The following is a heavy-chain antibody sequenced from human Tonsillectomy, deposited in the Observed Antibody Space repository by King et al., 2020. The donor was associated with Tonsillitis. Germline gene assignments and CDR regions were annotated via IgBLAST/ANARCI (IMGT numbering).Heavy chain of an antibody. CDR3: AREEVRVFDY. Sequence: VQLVESGGGLVQPGGSLRLSCAASGFTFSNYWMSWVRQAPGKGLEWVANIKEDGSEKYYVDSVKGRFTISRDNAKNSLYLQMNSLRAEDTAVYYCAREEVRVFDYWGQGILVAVSS. CDR2: IKEDGSEK. CDR1: GFTFSNYW. J-gene: IGHJ4*02. V-gene: IGHV3-7*03.